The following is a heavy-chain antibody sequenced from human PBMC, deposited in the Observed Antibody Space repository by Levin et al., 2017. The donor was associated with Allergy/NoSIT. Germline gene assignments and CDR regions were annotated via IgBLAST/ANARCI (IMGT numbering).Heavy chain of an antibody. D-gene: IGHD4-17*01. J-gene: IGHJ4*02. Sequence: GESLKISCEVSGFTFSQYSMNWVRQAPGKGLEWVSYIVSSSSTVYYADSVRGRFTISRDNAKSSLYLQMNSLRAEDTAVYYCAIEGRYGSLDYWGQGTLVTVSS. CDR2: IVSSSSTV. CDR1: GFTFSQYS. CDR3: AIEGRYGSLDY. V-gene: IGHV3-48*01.